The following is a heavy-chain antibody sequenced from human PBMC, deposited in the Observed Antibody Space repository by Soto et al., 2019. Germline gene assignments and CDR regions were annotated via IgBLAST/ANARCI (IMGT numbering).Heavy chain of an antibody. CDR1: GYTFTVYY. Sequence: QVQLVQSGAEVKKPGASVKVSCKASGYTFTVYYMHWVRQAPGQGLEWMGWINPNSGGTNYAQKFQGWVTMTRDTSISTAYMELSRLRSDDTAVYYCARAKGGSDYGDSWDQGTLVTVAS. J-gene: IGHJ4*02. CDR2: INPNSGGT. V-gene: IGHV1-2*04. CDR3: ARAKGGSDYGDS. D-gene: IGHD1-26*01.